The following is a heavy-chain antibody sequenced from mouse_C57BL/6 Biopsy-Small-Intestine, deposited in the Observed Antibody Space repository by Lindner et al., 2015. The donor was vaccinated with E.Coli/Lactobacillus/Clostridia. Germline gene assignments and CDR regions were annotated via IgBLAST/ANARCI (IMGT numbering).Heavy chain of an antibody. V-gene: IGHV1-62-2*01. Sequence: VQLQESGTELVKPGASVKLSCKASGYTFTEYTIHWVKQRSGQGLEWIGWFYPGSGSIKYNEKFKDKATLTADKSSSTVYMELSRLTSEDSAVYFCARHEEGIYYGNFYFDYWGQGTTPTVSS. CDR3: ARHEEGIYYGNFYFDY. J-gene: IGHJ2*01. CDR2: FYPGSGSI. CDR1: GYTFTEYT. D-gene: IGHD2-1*01.